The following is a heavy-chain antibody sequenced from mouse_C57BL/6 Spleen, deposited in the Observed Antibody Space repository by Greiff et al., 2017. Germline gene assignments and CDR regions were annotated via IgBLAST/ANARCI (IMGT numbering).Heavy chain of an antibody. CDR2: IYPGSGNT. V-gene: IGHV1-76*01. CDR1: GYTFTDYY. Sequence: QVHVKQSGAELVRPGASVKLSCKASGYTFTDYYINWVKQRPGQGLEWIARIYPGSGNTYYNEKFKGKATLTAEKSSSTAYMQLSSLTSEDSAVYFCAIGDYDYDGDYWGQGTTLTVSS. CDR3: AIGDYDYDGDY. J-gene: IGHJ2*01. D-gene: IGHD2-4*01.